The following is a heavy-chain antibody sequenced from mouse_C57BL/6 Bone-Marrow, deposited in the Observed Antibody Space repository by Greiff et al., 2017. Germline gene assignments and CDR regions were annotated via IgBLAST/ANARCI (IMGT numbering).Heavy chain of an antibody. V-gene: IGHV1-81*01. CDR3: AREYYGSSYGYFDV. D-gene: IGHD1-1*01. CDR2: IYPRSGNT. Sequence: QVQLQQSGAELARPGASVKLSCKASGYTFTSYGISWVKQRTGQGLEWIGEIYPRSGNTYYNEKFKGKATLTADKSSRTAYIELRSLTSEDSAVYFCAREYYGSSYGYFDVWGTGTTGTVSS. CDR1: GYTFTSYG. J-gene: IGHJ1*03.